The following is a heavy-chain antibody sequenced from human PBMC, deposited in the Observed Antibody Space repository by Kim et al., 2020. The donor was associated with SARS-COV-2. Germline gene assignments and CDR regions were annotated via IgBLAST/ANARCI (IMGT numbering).Heavy chain of an antibody. CDR3: ARDSLPPIVGAAYYYYYGMEV. V-gene: IGHV1-69*13. Sequence: SVKVSCKASGGTFSSYAISWVRQAPGQGLEWMGGIIPIFGTANYAQKFQGRVTITADESTSTAYMELSSLRSEDTAVYYCARDSLPPIVGAAYYYYYGMEVWGQGTTVTVSS. CDR1: GGTFSSYA. D-gene: IGHD1-26*01. CDR2: IIPIFGTA. J-gene: IGHJ6*02.